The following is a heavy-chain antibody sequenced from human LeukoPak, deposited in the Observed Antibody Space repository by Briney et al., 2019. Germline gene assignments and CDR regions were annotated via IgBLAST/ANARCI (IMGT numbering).Heavy chain of an antibody. CDR1: RGSLSSYY. J-gene: IGHJ3*02. D-gene: IGHD5-18*01. CDR3: ARRRFSYGDNDAFDI. V-gene: IGHV4-59*08. CDR2: IYYSGGT. Sequence: SETLSLTCTISRGSLSSYYWSWIRQSPGKGPEWTGYIYYSGGTNYNLSLESRVTISVDRSANQFSLKVRSVTAADTAVYYCARRRFSYGDNDAFDIWGQGTMVTVSS.